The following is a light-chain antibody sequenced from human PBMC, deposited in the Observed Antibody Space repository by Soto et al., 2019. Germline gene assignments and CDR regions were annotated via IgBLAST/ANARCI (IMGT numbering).Light chain of an antibody. J-gene: IGLJ1*01. CDR3: CSYAGSYTHYV. CDR1: SSDVGGYNY. V-gene: IGLV2-11*01. CDR2: DVS. Sequence: QSALTQPRSVSGSPGQSITISCTGTSSDVGGYNYVSWYRQHPGKAPKLMIYDVSKRPSGVLDRFSGSKSGNTASLTISGLQAEDEADYYCCSYAGSYTHYVFGTGTKLTVL.